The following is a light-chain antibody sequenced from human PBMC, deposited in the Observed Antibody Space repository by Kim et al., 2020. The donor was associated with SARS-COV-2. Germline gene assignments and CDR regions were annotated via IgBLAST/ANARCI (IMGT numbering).Light chain of an antibody. CDR2: EVS. CDR1: SSDVGSYNL. CDR3: CSYAGSSTYV. V-gene: IGLV2-23*02. J-gene: IGLJ1*01. Sequence: GQSITISCTGTSSDVGSYNLVSWYQQHPGKAPKLMIYEVSKRPSGVSNRFSGSKAGNTASLTISGLQAEDEADYYCCSYAGSSTYVFGTGTKVTVL.